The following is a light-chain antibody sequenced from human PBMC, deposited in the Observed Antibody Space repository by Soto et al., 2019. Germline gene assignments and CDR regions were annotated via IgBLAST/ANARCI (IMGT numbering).Light chain of an antibody. V-gene: IGLV2-14*03. J-gene: IGLJ2*01. Sequence: QSALTQPASVSGSPGQSITISCTGTSRDVGGYKYVSWYQQHVGKAPKVILYDVSNRPSGVSNRFSGSKSGNTASLTISGLQAEYEADYYCSSYTNNNILIFGGGTKLTVL. CDR2: DVS. CDR3: SSYTNNNILI. CDR1: SRDVGGYKY.